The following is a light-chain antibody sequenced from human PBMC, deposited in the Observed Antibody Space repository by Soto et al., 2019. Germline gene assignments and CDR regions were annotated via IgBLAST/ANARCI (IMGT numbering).Light chain of an antibody. J-gene: IGKJ1*01. CDR2: GAS. V-gene: IGKV3-15*01. CDR3: QQYKSWRT. Sequence: IVMTQSPATLSVFPGERVTLSCRAGQSIDSKLAWYQQRPGQAPRLLIYGASTRVTGIPARFSGSGSGTEFTLTISGLQSEDFGVYYCQQYKSWRTFGQGTNVEI. CDR1: QSIDSK.